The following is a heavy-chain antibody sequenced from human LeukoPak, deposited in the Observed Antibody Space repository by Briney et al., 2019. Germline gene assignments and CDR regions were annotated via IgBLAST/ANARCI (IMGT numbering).Heavy chain of an antibody. Sequence: GASVQVSCKASGYTFTSYGISWVRQAPGQGLEWMGWISAYNGNTNYAQKLQGRVTMTTDTSTSTAYMELRSLRSDDADVYYCARDDGYGDYVFVGYYYYGMDVWGQGTTVTVSS. CDR3: ARDDGYGDYVFVGYYYYGMDV. V-gene: IGHV1-18*01. CDR1: GYTFTSYG. CDR2: ISAYNGNT. D-gene: IGHD4-17*01. J-gene: IGHJ6*02.